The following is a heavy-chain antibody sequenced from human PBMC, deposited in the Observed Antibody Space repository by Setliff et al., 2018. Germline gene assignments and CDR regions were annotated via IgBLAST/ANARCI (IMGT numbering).Heavy chain of an antibody. CDR3: AARCSSTSCRYYYGSGSSVPFDY. CDR1: GGTFSSYA. Sequence: ASVKVSCKASGGTFSSYAISWVRQAPGQGLEWMGGIIPMFGTANYAQKFQGRVTITADESTSTAYMELSSLRSEDTAVYYCAARCSSTSCRYYYGSGSSVPFDYWGQGALVTVSS. V-gene: IGHV1-69*13. D-gene: IGHD3-10*01. CDR2: IIPMFGTA. J-gene: IGHJ4*02.